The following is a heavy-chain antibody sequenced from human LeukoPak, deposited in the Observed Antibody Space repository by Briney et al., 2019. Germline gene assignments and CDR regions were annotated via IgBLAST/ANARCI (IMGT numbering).Heavy chain of an antibody. CDR1: GGTFSSYA. Sequence: SVKASCKASGGTFSSYAISWVRQAPGQGLEWMGGIIPIFGTANYAQKFQGRVTITADESTSTAYMELSSLRSEDTAVYYCARGTEPRYQLLLFWGQGTLVTVSS. J-gene: IGHJ4*02. CDR2: IIPIFGTA. CDR3: ARGTEPRYQLLLF. D-gene: IGHD2-2*01. V-gene: IGHV1-69*13.